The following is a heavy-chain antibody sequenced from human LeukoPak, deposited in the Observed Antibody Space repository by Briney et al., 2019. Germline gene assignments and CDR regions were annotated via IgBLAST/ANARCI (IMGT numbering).Heavy chain of an antibody. Sequence: LGESLKISCKGSGYSFTSYWIGWVRQMPGKGLEWMGIIYPGDSDTRYSPSFQGQVTISADKSISTAYLQWSSLRASDTAMYYCARLRGYCSSTSCYAYYFDYWGQGTLVTVSS. D-gene: IGHD2-2*01. CDR3: ARLRGYCSSTSCYAYYFDY. CDR2: IYPGDSDT. J-gene: IGHJ4*02. V-gene: IGHV5-51*01. CDR1: GYSFTSYW.